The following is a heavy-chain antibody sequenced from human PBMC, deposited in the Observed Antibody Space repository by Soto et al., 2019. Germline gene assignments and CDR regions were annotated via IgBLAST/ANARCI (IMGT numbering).Heavy chain of an antibody. Sequence: QVQLVQSGAEVKKPGASVKVSCKASGYTFTSYGISWVRQAPGQGLEWMGWISAYNGNTNYAQKLQGRVTMNADTSTSTAYMELRSLRSDDTAVYYCAGDLGSGSSSFSVPFDYWGQGTLVTVSS. V-gene: IGHV1-18*01. D-gene: IGHD6-6*01. CDR3: AGDLGSGSSSFSVPFDY. CDR1: GYTFTSYG. CDR2: ISAYNGNT. J-gene: IGHJ4*02.